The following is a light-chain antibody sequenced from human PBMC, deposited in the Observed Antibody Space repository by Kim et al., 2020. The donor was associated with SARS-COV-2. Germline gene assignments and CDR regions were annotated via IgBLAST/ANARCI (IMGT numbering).Light chain of an antibody. CDR3: QQNNYYST. CDR1: QSIGSW. CDR2: KAS. Sequence: SASVGDRVIITCRASQSIGSWLAWYQQKPGKAPKLLIYKASSLEGGVPSRFSGSGSGTEFTLTISSLQPDDFATYYCQQNNYYSTFGPGTKVDIK. V-gene: IGKV1-5*03. J-gene: IGKJ3*01.